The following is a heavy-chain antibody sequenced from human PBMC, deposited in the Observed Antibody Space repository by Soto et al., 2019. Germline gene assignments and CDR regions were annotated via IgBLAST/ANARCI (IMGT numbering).Heavy chain of an antibody. J-gene: IGHJ5*02. V-gene: IGHV4-59*01. CDR3: ARAWAGSWFDP. CDR2: IYYSGST. Sequence: SETLSLTCTVSGGSISSYYWSWIRQPPGKGLEWIGYIYYSGSTNYNPSLKSRVTISVDTSKNQFSLKLSSVTAADTAVYYCARAWAGSWFDPWGQGTLVTVS. D-gene: IGHD1-26*01. CDR1: GGSISSYY.